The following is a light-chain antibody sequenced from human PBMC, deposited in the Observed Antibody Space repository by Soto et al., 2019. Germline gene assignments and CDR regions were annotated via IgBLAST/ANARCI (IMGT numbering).Light chain of an antibody. CDR2: KAS. J-gene: IGKJ1*01. CDR3: QQYSSYWT. CDR1: QTISSW. Sequence: DIQMTQSPSTLSGYVGDRVTITCRASQTISSWLAWYQQKPGKAPKLLIYKASTLKSGVPSRFSGSGSGTEFTLTISSLQPDDFATYYCQQYSSYWTFGQGTKVDIK. V-gene: IGKV1-5*03.